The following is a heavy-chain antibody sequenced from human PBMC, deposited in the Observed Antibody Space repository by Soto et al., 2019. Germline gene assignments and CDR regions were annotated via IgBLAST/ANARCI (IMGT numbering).Heavy chain of an antibody. J-gene: IGHJ6*02. CDR2: IYSGGST. Sequence: EVQLVESGGGLIQPGGSLRLSCAASGFTVSSNYMSWVRQAPGKGLEWVSVIYSGGSTYYADSVKGRFTISRDNSKNTVHLQMNSLRAEDTAVSYCAREWELPNYYGMDVWGQGTTVTVSS. CDR3: AREWELPNYYGMDV. V-gene: IGHV3-53*01. CDR1: GFTVSSNY. D-gene: IGHD1-26*01.